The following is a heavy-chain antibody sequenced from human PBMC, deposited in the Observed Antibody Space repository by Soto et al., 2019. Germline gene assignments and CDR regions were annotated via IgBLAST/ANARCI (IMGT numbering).Heavy chain of an antibody. Sequence: PSETLSLTCAVSGGSISSGGYSWSWIRQPPGKGLEWIGYMYHSGSTYYNPSLKSRVTISIDRSKNQFSLKLRSVTAADTAVYYCAREGLERGYYGSGSYYKGASKIASHFDYWGQGAQVTVSS. V-gene: IGHV4-30-2*01. D-gene: IGHD3-10*01. CDR2: MYHSGST. J-gene: IGHJ4*02. CDR3: AREGLERGYYGSGSYYKGASKIASHFDY. CDR1: GGSISSGGYS.